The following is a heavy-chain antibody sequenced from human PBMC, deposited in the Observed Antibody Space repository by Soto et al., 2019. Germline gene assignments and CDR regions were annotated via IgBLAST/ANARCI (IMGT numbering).Heavy chain of an antibody. V-gene: IGHV1-2*04. J-gene: IGHJ3*02. D-gene: IGHD3-10*01. CDR2: INPNSGGT. Sequence: ASVKVSCKASGYTFTGYYMHWVRQAPGQGLEWMGWINPNSGGTNYAQKFQGWVTMTRDTSISTAYMELSRLRSDDTAVYYCAREPDSHSSTPDAFDIWGQGTMVTVSS. CDR3: AREPDSHSSTPDAFDI. CDR1: GYTFTGYY.